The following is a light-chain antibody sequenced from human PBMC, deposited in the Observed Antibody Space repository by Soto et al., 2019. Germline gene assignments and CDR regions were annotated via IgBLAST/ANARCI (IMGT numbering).Light chain of an antibody. CDR1: SSDVGGYNY. J-gene: IGLJ1*01. V-gene: IGLV2-14*01. Sequence: QSALTQPASVSGSPGQSITISCTGTSSDVGGYNYVSWYQQHPGKAPKLMIYDVSDRPSGVSNRFSGSKSGNTASLTISGLQAEDEADYYCSSYTSGFYVFGTGTKVT. CDR2: DVS. CDR3: SSYTSGFYV.